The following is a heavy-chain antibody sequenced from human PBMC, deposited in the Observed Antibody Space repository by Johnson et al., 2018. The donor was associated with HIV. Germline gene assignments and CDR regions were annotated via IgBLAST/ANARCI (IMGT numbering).Heavy chain of an antibody. V-gene: IGHV3-11*04. CDR1: GFTFHDSY. CDR2: ISGSGGTM. CDR3: ARRTVTALFDI. D-gene: IGHD4-17*01. Sequence: QMQLVESGGGVVRPGGSLRLSCAASGFTFHDSYMSWIRQAPGKGLEWISYISGSGGTMYSADSVKGRFTISRDNAKNSLILQMNSLRDEDTAVYYCARRTVTALFDIWGQGTLVTVSS. J-gene: IGHJ3*02.